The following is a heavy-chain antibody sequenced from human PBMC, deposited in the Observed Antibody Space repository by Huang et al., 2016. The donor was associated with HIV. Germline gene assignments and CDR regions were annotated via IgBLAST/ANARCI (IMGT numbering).Heavy chain of an antibody. V-gene: IGHV4-39*01. D-gene: IGHD3-16*01. CDR1: GGSVSSSSSY. J-gene: IGHJ6*02. CDR2: IYYSGTT. Sequence: QLQLQESGPGLVKPSETLSLTCTVSGGSVSSSSSYWGWIRQPPGKGLEWIGRIYYSGTTYYNPSLKSRLTMSVDTSKNQLSLKLRSVTAADTAVYYCARHGGQLSPWYYGMDVWGQGTTVTASS. CDR3: ARHGGQLSPWYYGMDV.